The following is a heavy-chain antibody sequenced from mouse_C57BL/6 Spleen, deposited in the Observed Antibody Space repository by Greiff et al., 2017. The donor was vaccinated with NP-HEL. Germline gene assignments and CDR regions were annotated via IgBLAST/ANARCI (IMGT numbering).Heavy chain of an antibody. Sequence: QXQLQQPGAELVMPGASVKLSCKASGYTFTSYWMHWVKQRPGQGLEWIGEIDPSDSYTNYNQKFKGKSTLTVDKSSSTAYMQLSSLTSEDSAVYYCARCADYGAYWGQGTLVTVSA. J-gene: IGHJ3*01. CDR3: ARCADYGAY. CDR1: GYTFTSYW. V-gene: IGHV1-69*01. D-gene: IGHD2-4*01. CDR2: IDPSDSYT.